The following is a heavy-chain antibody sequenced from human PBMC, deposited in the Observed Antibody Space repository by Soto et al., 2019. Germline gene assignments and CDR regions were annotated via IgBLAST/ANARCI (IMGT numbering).Heavy chain of an antibody. CDR2: IIPIFGTA. CDR3: ARTVHDSSGYYIYCYYGMDV. CDR1: GGTFSSYA. D-gene: IGHD3-22*01. Sequence: QVQLVQSGAEVKKPGSSVKVSCKASGGTFSSYAISWVRQAPGQGLEWMGGIIPIFGTANYAQKFQGRVTITADESTSTAYMELSSLRSEDTAVYYCARTVHDSSGYYIYCYYGMDVWGQGTTVTVSS. V-gene: IGHV1-69*01. J-gene: IGHJ6*02.